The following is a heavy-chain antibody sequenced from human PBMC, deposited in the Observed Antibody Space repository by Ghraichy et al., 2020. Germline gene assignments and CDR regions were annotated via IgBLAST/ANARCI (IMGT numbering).Heavy chain of an antibody. J-gene: IGHJ6*02. CDR3: ARGAKTQWLVPQYYYYYGMDV. V-gene: IGHV1-2*04. CDR1: GYTFTGYY. CDR2: INPNSGGT. Sequence: APVKVSCKASGYTFTGYYMHWVRQAPGQGLEWMGWINPNSGGTNFAQKFQGWVTMTRDTSISTAYMELSRLRSDDTAVYYCARGAKTQWLVPQYYYYYGMDVWGQGTTVTVSS. D-gene: IGHD6-19*01.